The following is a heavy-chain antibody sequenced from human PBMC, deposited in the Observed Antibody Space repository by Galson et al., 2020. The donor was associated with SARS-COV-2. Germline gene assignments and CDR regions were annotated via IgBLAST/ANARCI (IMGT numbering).Heavy chain of an antibody. Sequence: SATLSLTCTASGASISSANYYWSWIRQSAGQGLEWIGRIFIDGNTNYSPSLKSLVTISIYTSKNDFSLKHTSVTAADAAVYYCARAHGDNWGQGALVTVSS. CDR1: GASISSANYY. CDR2: IFIDGNT. J-gene: IGHJ4*02. V-gene: IGHV4-61*02. CDR3: ARAHGDN.